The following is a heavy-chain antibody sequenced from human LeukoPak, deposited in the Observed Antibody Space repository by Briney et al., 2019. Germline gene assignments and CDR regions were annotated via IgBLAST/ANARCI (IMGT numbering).Heavy chain of an antibody. CDR2: ISSGSSHI. J-gene: IGHJ4*02. V-gene: IGHV3-21*01. Sequence: PGGSPRLSCAASGFTFSSHSMTWVRQSPGKGLEWVSSISSGSSHIYYADSMKGRFTISRDNAKNSLFLQMNSLTAEDTAVYYCARDFRTQLDGYSPPYHFDYWGQGALVTVSS. CDR1: GFTFSSHS. D-gene: IGHD5-24*01. CDR3: ARDFRTQLDGYSPPYHFDY.